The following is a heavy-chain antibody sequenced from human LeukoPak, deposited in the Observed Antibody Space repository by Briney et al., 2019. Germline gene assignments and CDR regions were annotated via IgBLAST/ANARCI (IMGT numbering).Heavy chain of an antibody. J-gene: IGHJ4*02. CDR1: GYTFIGYY. Sequence: ASVKVSYKASGYTFIGYYMHWVRQAPGQGLEWMGWTDPNSGDTKYAQNFQGRVTMTRDTSIRTAYMELSRLISDDTAEYYCAREPGHGAYVGYWGQGTLVTVSS. CDR2: TDPNSGDT. D-gene: IGHD4-17*01. V-gene: IGHV1-2*02. CDR3: AREPGHGAYVGY.